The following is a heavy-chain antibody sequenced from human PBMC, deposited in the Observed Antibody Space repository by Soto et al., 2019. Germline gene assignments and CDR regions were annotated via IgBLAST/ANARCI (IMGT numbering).Heavy chain of an antibody. CDR3: LRAYGFGELY. D-gene: IGHD3-10*01. V-gene: IGHV3-48*03. CDR1: GFTFSNYE. CDR2: ITTSGGTI. J-gene: IGHJ4*02. Sequence: EVQLVEAGGGVVQPGGSLRLSCEASGFTFSNYEMNWVRQAPGKGLEWISYITTSGGTIYYADSVKGRFTISRDNAKSSLYLQMNSLRAEDTAVYYCLRAYGFGELYWGQGTLVTVSS.